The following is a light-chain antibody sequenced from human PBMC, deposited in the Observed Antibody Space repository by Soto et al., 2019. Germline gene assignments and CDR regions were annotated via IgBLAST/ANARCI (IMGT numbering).Light chain of an antibody. CDR1: QSVSHN. Sequence: EILMTQSPATLSVSPWERATLSCRASQSVSHNLAWYQQKPGQAPRLLFYCASIRAIGIPARFSGSGSGTEFTLTISSLQSEDFAIYYCQQSNNWPYTFGQGTKLEIK. V-gene: IGKV3-15*01. J-gene: IGKJ2*01. CDR3: QQSNNWPYT. CDR2: CAS.